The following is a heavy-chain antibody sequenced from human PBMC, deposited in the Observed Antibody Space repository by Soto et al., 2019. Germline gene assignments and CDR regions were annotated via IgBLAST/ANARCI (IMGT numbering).Heavy chain of an antibody. J-gene: IGHJ6*03. CDR1: GFTVSSNY. CDR3: ARVLRFLEWLHPTYYMDV. Sequence: PGGSLRLSCAASGFTVSSNYMSWVRQAPGKGLEWVSVIYSGGSTYYADSVKGRFTISRHNSKNTLYLQMNSLRAEDTAVYYCARVLRFLEWLHPTYYMDVWGKGTTVTVSS. V-gene: IGHV3-53*04. CDR2: IYSGGST. D-gene: IGHD3-3*01.